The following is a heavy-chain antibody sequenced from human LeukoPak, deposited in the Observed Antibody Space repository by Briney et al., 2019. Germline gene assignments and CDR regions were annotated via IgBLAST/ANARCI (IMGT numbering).Heavy chain of an antibody. V-gene: IGHV3-23*01. J-gene: IGHJ4*02. CDR2: ISGSGGST. CDR1: GFTFSSYA. Sequence: GGSLRLSCAASGFTFSSYAMSWVRQAPGKGLEWVSTISGSGGSTYSADSVKGRFTISRDNSKNTLYLQMNSLRAEDTAVYYCTRGRWGFDYWGQGTLVIVSS. CDR3: TRGRWGFDY. D-gene: IGHD7-27*01.